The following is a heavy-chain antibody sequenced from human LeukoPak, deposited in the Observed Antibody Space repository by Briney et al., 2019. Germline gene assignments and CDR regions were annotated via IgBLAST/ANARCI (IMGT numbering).Heavy chain of an antibody. CDR1: GFNFNTYT. Sequence: KAGGSLRLSCAASGFNFNTYTMNWVRQAPGKGLEWVSSISSDSSYIYYADAVHGRFTVSRDNAKNSLYLQMNSLRAEDTAVYYCARAHSGWYWGLAGGFDYWGQGTLVTVSS. CDR2: ISSDSSYI. D-gene: IGHD6-19*01. CDR3: ARAHSGWYWGLAGGFDY. V-gene: IGHV3-21*01. J-gene: IGHJ4*02.